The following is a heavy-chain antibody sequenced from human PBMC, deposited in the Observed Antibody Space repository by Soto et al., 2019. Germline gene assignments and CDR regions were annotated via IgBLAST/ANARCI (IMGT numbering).Heavy chain of an antibody. CDR1: GGSFSGYY. V-gene: IGHV4-34*01. J-gene: IGHJ4*02. D-gene: IGHD2-8*01. Sequence: SETLSLTCAVYGGSFSGYYWSWIRQPPGKGLEWIGEINHSGSTNYNPSLKSRVTISVDTSKNQFSLKLSSVTAADTAVYYCGRGRGAVGDIVLMVYGGYFDYWGQGTLVTVSS. CDR2: INHSGST. CDR3: GRGRGAVGDIVLMVYGGYFDY.